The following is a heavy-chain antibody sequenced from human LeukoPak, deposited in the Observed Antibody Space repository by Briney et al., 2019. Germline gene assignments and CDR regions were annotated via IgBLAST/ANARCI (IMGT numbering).Heavy chain of an antibody. V-gene: IGHV3-9*01. CDR1: GFTFDDYA. Sequence: PGRSLRLYRAASGFTFDDYAMHWVRQAPGKGLEWVSGISWNSGSIGYADSAKGRFTISRDNAKNSLYLQMNSLRAEDTALYYCAKAFSGSWHYYDSSGYYFDYWGQGTLVIVSS. CDR3: AKAFSGSWHYYDSSGYYFDY. J-gene: IGHJ4*02. CDR2: ISWNSGSI. D-gene: IGHD3-22*01.